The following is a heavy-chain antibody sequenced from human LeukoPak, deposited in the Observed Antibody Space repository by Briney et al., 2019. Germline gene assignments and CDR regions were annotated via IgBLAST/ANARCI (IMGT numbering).Heavy chain of an antibody. J-gene: IGHJ4*02. CDR2: IYSGGST. D-gene: IGHD2-15*01. CDR1: GFTVSSNY. Sequence: PGGSLRLSRAASGFTVSSNYMSWVRQAPGKGLEWVSVIYSGGSTYYADSVKGRFTISRDSSKNTLYLQMNSLRAEDTAVYYCARVSRHTLDYWGQGTLVTVSS. V-gene: IGHV3-53*01. CDR3: ARVSRHTLDY.